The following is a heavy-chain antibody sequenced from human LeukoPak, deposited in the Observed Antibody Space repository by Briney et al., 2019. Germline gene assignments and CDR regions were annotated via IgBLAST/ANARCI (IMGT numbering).Heavy chain of an antibody. J-gene: IGHJ5*02. CDR3: ARGGLLEWFINWFDP. D-gene: IGHD3-3*01. CDR1: GGSISSSSYY. V-gene: IGHV4-39*01. CDR2: IYYSGST. Sequence: SETLSLTCTVSGGSISSSSYYWGWIRQPPGKGLEWIGSIYYSGSTYYNPSLKSRVTTSVDTSKNQFSLKLSSVTAADTAVYYCARGGLLEWFINWFDPWGQGTLVTVSS.